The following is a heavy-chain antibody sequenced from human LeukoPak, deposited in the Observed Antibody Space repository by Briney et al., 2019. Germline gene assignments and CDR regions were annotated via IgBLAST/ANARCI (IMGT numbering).Heavy chain of an antibody. V-gene: IGHV1-2*02. D-gene: IGHD2-2*01. CDR2: INPNSGGT. J-gene: IGHJ3*02. CDR1: GYTFTGYY. Sequence: GASVKVSCKASGYTFTGYYMHWVRQAPGQGLEWMGWINPNSGGTNYAQKFQGRVTMTRDTSISTAYMELSRLRSDDRAVYYCARRGPAAMYAFDIWGQGTMVTVSS. CDR3: ARRGPAAMYAFDI.